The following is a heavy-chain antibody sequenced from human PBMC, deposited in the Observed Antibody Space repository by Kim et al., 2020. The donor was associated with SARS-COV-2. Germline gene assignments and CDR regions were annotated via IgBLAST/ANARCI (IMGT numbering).Heavy chain of an antibody. CDR2: IKYDGSAE. CDR1: GLTFKNYW. Sequence: GGSLRLSCAASGLTFKNYWMTWVRQAPGTGLEWVASIKYDGSAEFYVDSVRGRFTISRDNAKDSVYLQLSSLRAEDTAVYYCAKGTNIDGWGPGTKVTVS. J-gene: IGHJ6*02. D-gene: IGHD1-1*01. V-gene: IGHV3-7*03. CDR3: AKGTNIDG.